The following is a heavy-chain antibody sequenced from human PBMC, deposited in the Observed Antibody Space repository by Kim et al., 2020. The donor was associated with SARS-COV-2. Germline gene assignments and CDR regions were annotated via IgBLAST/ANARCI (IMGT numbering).Heavy chain of an antibody. D-gene: IGHD1-26*01. CDR3: AMERGLWELSF. J-gene: IGHJ4*02. Sequence: YNPSLKSRVTISVDTSKNQFSLALNSVTAADAAVYFCAMERGLWELSFWGQGTLVTVSS. V-gene: IGHV4-39*01.